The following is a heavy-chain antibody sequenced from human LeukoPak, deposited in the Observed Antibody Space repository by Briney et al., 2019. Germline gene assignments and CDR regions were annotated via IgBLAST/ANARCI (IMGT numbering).Heavy chain of an antibody. Sequence: ASVKVSCKASGYTFTIFGISCVRQAPGQGLEWMGWISAYNGNTNYAQKLQGRVTMTTDTSTSTAYMELRSLRSDDTAVYYCARASATAYYYGSGILLNWCDSWGQGTLVTVSS. D-gene: IGHD3-10*01. CDR1: GYTFTIFG. V-gene: IGHV1-18*01. CDR2: ISAYNGNT. CDR3: ARASATAYYYGSGILLNWCDS. J-gene: IGHJ5*01.